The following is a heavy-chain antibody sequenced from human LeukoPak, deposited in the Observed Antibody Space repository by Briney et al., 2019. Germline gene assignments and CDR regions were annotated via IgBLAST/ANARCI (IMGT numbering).Heavy chain of an antibody. D-gene: IGHD4-17*01. CDR1: GFTSSSYG. V-gene: IGHV3-33*06. Sequence: GRSLRLSCAASGFTSSSYGMHWVRQAPGKGLEWVAVIWYDGSNKYYADSVKGRFTISRDNSKNTLYLQMNSLRAEDTAVYYCAKDYYGDYLDYWGQGTLVTVSS. J-gene: IGHJ4*02. CDR3: AKDYYGDYLDY. CDR2: IWYDGSNK.